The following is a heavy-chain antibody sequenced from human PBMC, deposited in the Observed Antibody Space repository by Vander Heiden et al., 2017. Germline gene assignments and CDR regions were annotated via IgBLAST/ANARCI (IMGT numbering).Heavy chain of an antibody. J-gene: IGHJ4*02. Sequence: EVQLVESGGGLVQPGGSLSLSCAAPGFPFSSYWMGWVRQAPGKGLEWVANIKQDGSEKYYVDSVKGRFTISRDNAKNSLYLQMNSLRAEDTAVYYCARASSTYYYDSSGYYYFDYWGQGTLVTVSS. D-gene: IGHD3-22*01. CDR2: IKQDGSEK. CDR1: GFPFSSYW. V-gene: IGHV3-7*01. CDR3: ARASSTYYYDSSGYYYFDY.